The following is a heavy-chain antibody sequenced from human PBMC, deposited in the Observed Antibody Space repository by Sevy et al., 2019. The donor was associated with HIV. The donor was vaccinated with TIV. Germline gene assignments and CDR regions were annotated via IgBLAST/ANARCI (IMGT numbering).Heavy chain of an antibody. Sequence: GGSLRLSCAASGFSFRSYWMTWVRQAPGKGLEWLASIYQDGSEKYYMDSVKGRFTVSRDNAKNSLFLQMNSLRVEDTAVYYCAAAGSYGHYMLSYYYGMDVWGQGTTVTVSS. CDR1: GFSFRSYW. V-gene: IGHV3-7*01. CDR2: IYQDGSEK. D-gene: IGHD3-10*01. J-gene: IGHJ6*02. CDR3: AAAGSYGHYMLSYYYGMDV.